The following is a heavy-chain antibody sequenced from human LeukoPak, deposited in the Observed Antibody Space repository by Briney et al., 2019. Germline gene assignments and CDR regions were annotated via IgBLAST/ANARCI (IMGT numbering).Heavy chain of an antibody. CDR2: IIPIFGTA. Sequence: SVKVSCKASGGTFSSYAISWVRQAPGQGLEWMGGIIPIFGTANYAQKFQGRVTITADESTSTAYMELSSLRSEDTAVYYCATALCFGYRSGGSDVWGQGTTVTVSS. CDR1: GGTFSSYA. V-gene: IGHV1-69*13. J-gene: IGHJ6*02. D-gene: IGHD2-15*01. CDR3: ATALCFGYRSGGSDV.